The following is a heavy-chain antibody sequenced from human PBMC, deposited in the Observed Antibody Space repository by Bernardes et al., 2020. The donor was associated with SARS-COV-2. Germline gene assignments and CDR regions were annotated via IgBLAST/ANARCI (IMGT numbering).Heavy chain of an antibody. CDR1: GGSISIINFY. CDR2: VYHTGST. J-gene: IGHJ5*02. V-gene: IGHV4-39*01. Sequence: SEPLPLTCTVSGGSISIINFYWAWLRQSPGKGLEWIGNVYHTGSTYYNPSLKSRVTLSVDTSTNQFSLKVSSVTAADTALYYCARSNRVTRSRGSWFDPWGQGILVSVSS. D-gene: IGHD2-21*02. CDR3: ARSNRVTRSRGSWFDP.